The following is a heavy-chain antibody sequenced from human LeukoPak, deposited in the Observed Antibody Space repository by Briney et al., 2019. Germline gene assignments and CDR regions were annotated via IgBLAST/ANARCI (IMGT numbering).Heavy chain of an antibody. CDR1: GYTFTSYG. V-gene: IGHV1-18*01. CDR2: ISAYNGNT. CDR3: ASSTRATIFGVALPY. D-gene: IGHD3-3*01. Sequence: ASVKVSCKASGYTFTSYGISWVRQAPGQGLEWMGWISAYNGNTNYAQKFQGRVTITADKSTSTAYMELSSLRSEDTAVYYCASSTRATIFGVALPYWGQGTLVTVSS. J-gene: IGHJ4*02.